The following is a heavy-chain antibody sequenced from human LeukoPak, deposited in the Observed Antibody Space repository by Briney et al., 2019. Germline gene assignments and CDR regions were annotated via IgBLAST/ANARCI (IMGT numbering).Heavy chain of an antibody. CDR1: GFTFSSYA. CDR3: ARTRGWLFDY. Sequence: LRLSCSASGFTFSSYAMHWVRQPPGKGLEWIGYIYHSGSTYYNPSLKSRVTISVDRSKNQFSLKLSSVTAADTAVYYCARTRGWLFDYWGQGTLVTVSS. V-gene: IGHV4-30-2*01. D-gene: IGHD5-12*01. J-gene: IGHJ4*02. CDR2: IYHSGST.